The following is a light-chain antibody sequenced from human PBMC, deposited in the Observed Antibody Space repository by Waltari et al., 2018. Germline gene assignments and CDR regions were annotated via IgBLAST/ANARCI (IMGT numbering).Light chain of an antibody. CDR1: QSIRSN. V-gene: IGKV3-15*01. Sequence: EIVMKQSPATLSVSPGERASLSCRASQSIRSNLAWYRQKPGQAPRLLIYGASFRATGIPARFSGSGSGTEFTLTISSLQSEDFAIYYCQQYDNWPPITFGQGTKLEMK. J-gene: IGKJ2*01. CDR2: GAS. CDR3: QQYDNWPPIT.